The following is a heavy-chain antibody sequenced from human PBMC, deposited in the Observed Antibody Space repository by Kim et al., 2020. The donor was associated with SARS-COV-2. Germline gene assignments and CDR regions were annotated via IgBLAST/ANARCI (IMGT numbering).Heavy chain of an antibody. V-gene: IGHV4-34*01. CDR3: ARGGGYSYGPDALDI. Sequence: PSIKSRVTISVDTSKKQFSLNLSYVTAADTAVDYCARGGGYSYGPDALDIWGQGTMVTVSS. J-gene: IGHJ3*02. D-gene: IGHD5-18*01.